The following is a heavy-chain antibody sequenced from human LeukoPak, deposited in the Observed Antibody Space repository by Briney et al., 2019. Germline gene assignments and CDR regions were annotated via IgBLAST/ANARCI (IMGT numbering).Heavy chain of an antibody. J-gene: IGHJ3*02. V-gene: IGHV1-18*01. CDR1: GYTFTSYG. Sequence: ASVKVSCKASGYTFTSYGVSWVRQAPGQGLEWMGWISAYNGNTNYAQKLQGRVTMTTDTSTTTAYMELRSLRSDDTAVYYCASLRKRGGAFDTWGQGTMVTVSS. CDR2: ISAYNGNT. CDR3: ASLRKRGGAFDT.